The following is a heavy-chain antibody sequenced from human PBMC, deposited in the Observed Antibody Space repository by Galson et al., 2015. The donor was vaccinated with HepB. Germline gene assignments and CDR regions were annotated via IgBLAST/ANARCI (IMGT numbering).Heavy chain of an antibody. J-gene: IGHJ6*02. CDR3: ARDPPYYYDSSGDYYYGMDV. D-gene: IGHD3-22*01. CDR1: GSTFGSYE. Sequence: SLRLSCAASGSTFGSYEMNWVRQAPGKGLEWVSYISSSGSTIYYADSVKGRFTISRDNAKNSLYLQMNSLRAEDTAVYYCARDPPYYYDSSGDYYYGMDVWGQGTTVTVSS. CDR2: ISSSGSTI. V-gene: IGHV3-48*03.